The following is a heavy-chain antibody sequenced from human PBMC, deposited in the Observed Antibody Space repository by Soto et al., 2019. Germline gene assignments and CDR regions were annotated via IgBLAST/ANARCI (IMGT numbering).Heavy chain of an antibody. D-gene: IGHD3-9*01. CDR3: ARHYDILTAYSI. Sequence: QVRLVQSGAEVKKPGSSVKVSCKASGGTFSSYTFTWVRQAPGQGLEWMGGIIPMFGIVNYAQKFQGRVTITADESTSIAYMALTSLSSEDTAMYYCARHYDILTAYSIWGQGTMVTVSS. CDR1: GGTFSSYT. CDR2: IIPMFGIV. V-gene: IGHV1-69*01. J-gene: IGHJ3*02.